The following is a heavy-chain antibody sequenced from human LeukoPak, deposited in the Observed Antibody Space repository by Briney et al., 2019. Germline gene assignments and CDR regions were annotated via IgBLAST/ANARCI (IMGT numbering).Heavy chain of an antibody. V-gene: IGHV1-46*01. D-gene: IGHD4-11*01. CDR3: AREAVTRGAQGPYYYYYYMDV. CDR1: GYTFTGYY. J-gene: IGHJ6*03. CDR2: INPSGGST. Sequence: ASVKVSCKASGYTFTGYYMHWVRQAPGQGLEWMGIINPSGGSTSYAQKFQGRVTMTRDMSTSTVYMELSSLRSEDTAVYYCAREAVTRGAQGPYYYYYYMDVWGKGTTVTVSS.